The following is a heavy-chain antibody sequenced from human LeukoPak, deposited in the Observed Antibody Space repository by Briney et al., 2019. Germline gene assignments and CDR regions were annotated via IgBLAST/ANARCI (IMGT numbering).Heavy chain of an antibody. CDR1: GFTVSSNY. CDR3: ARDPSFDYNKVEGGY. CDR2: IYSGGST. Sequence: GGSLRLSCAASGFTVSSNYMSWVRQAPGKGLEWVSGIYSGGSTYYADSVKGRFTISRDNSKNTLSLQMNRLRAEDTAVYYCARDPSFDYNKVEGGYWGQGTLVTVSS. J-gene: IGHJ4*02. V-gene: IGHV3-53*01. D-gene: IGHD4-11*01.